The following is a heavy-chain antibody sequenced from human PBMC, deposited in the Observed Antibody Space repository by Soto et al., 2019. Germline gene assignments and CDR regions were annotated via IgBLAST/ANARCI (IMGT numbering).Heavy chain of an antibody. CDR1: GITFSTYK. D-gene: IGHD3-10*01. Sequence: EVQLVESGGGLVQPGGSLRLSCVASGITFSTYKMNWVRQAPGKGLEWVSYISCTSDTIYYADSVKGRFTISRDNAKNSLYLQMNSLRVEDTAVYYCPAGKAPGDGYWGQGTLVTVSS. V-gene: IGHV3-48*01. CDR2: ISCTSDTI. J-gene: IGHJ4*02. CDR3: PAGKAPGDGY.